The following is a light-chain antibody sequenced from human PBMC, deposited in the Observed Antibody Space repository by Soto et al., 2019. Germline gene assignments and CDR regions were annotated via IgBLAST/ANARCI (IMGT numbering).Light chain of an antibody. CDR1: QSVLYSSNSKNY. V-gene: IGKV4-1*01. Sequence: DIVMTQSPDSLAVSLGERATINCKSSQSVLYSSNSKNYLAWYQQKPGQPPKLLIYWASTRESGVPDRFSGTGFGTDFTLTISSLQAEDVAVYYCQQYYSSSYTFGQGTKLEI. CDR3: QQYYSSSYT. CDR2: WAS. J-gene: IGKJ2*01.